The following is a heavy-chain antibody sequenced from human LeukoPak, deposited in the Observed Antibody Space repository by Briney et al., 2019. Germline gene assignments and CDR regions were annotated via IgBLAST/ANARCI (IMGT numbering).Heavy chain of an antibody. V-gene: IGHV4-59*08. CDR3: ARHRAYSSSSPFDY. J-gene: IGHJ4*02. Sequence: SETLSLTCSVSGGSISSLYWSWIRQPPGKGLEWIGYIYYTGSTNYNPSLKSRVTMFVDMSKNQFSLRLSSMTAADTGVYYCARHRAYSSSSPFDYWGQGTLVTVSS. CDR2: IYYTGST. CDR1: GGSISSLY. D-gene: IGHD6-6*01.